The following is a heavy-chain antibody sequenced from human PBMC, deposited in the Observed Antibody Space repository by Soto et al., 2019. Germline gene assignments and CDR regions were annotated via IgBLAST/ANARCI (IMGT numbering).Heavy chain of an antibody. D-gene: IGHD2-2*01. CDR1: GYTFTNYG. CDR2: ISAYNGDT. Sequence: ASVKVSCKASGYTFTNYGITWVRQAPGQGLEWMGWISAYNGDTNFAQKLQGRVTMTTDTSTSTAYMELRSLRSDDTAVYYCARDTGIPEGGNWFDPWGQGTPVTVLL. V-gene: IGHV1-18*01. J-gene: IGHJ5*02. CDR3: ARDTGIPEGGNWFDP.